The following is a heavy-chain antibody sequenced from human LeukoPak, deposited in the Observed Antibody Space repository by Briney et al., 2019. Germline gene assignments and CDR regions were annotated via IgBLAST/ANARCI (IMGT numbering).Heavy chain of an antibody. CDR1: GGTFSSYG. D-gene: IGHD3-10*01. Sequence: ASVKVSCKASGGTFSSYGISWVRQAPGQGLEWMGWISAYNGNTNYAQKLQGRVTMTTDTSTSTAYMELRSLRSEDTAVYYCARERVNYYGSGSSHDAFDIWGQGTMVTVSS. V-gene: IGHV1-18*01. J-gene: IGHJ3*02. CDR2: ISAYNGNT. CDR3: ARERVNYYGSGSSHDAFDI.